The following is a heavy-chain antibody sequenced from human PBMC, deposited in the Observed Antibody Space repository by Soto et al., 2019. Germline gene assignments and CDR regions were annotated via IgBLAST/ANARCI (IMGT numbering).Heavy chain of an antibody. CDR2: IKHDGSGK. Sequence: EVQLVESGGGLVQPGGSLRLSCAASGFNFTSYWIGWVRQAPGKELEWVAHIKHDGSGKYYVDSVKGRFTISRDNARNSLYVQMNSLRVEDTALYYCARTATRFGVVSVYFDYWGQGTLVTVSP. CDR3: ARTATRFGVVSVYFDY. CDR1: GFNFTSYW. V-gene: IGHV3-7*03. D-gene: IGHD3-3*01. J-gene: IGHJ4*02.